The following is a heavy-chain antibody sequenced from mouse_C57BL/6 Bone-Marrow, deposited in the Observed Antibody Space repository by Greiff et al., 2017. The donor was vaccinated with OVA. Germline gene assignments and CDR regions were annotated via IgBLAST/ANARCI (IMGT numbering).Heavy chain of an antibody. Sequence: EVKVVESGGDLVKPGGSLKLSCAASGFTFSSYGMSWVRQTPDKRLEWVATISSGGSYTYYPDSVKGRFTISRDNAKNTLYLQMSSLKSEDTAMYYCARPGTALFAYWGQGTLVTVSA. D-gene: IGHD4-1*01. V-gene: IGHV5-6*01. CDR2: ISSGGSYT. CDR1: GFTFSSYG. CDR3: ARPGTALFAY. J-gene: IGHJ3*01.